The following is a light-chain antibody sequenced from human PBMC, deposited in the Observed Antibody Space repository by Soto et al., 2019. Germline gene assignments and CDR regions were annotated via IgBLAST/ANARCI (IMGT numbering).Light chain of an antibody. CDR3: AAWDDSLNGPV. V-gene: IGLV1-44*01. CDR2: SNN. Sequence: QLVLTQPPSASGTPGQRVTISCSGSSSNTGSNTVNWYQPLPGTAPKLPIYSNNQRPSGVPDRFSGSKSGTSASLAISGLQSEDEADYYCAAWDDSLNGPVFGGGTKLTVL. J-gene: IGLJ2*01. CDR1: SSNTGSNT.